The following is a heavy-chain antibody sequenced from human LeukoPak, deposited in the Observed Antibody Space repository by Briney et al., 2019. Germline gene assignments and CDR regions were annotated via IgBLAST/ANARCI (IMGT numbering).Heavy chain of an antibody. V-gene: IGHV1-2*02. D-gene: IGHD3-3*01. CDR1: GYSFIDSY. Sequence: ASVMVSCKASGYSFIDSYIHWVRQAPGQGLEWMGWINSDSGGTNYAQRFQGRVTLTRDTSINTAYMELNMLTSDDTAVYFCAREGVGTTIFGVTTYYFDYWGQGTLVTVSS. CDR3: AREGVGTTIFGVTTYYFDY. CDR2: INSDSGGT. J-gene: IGHJ4*02.